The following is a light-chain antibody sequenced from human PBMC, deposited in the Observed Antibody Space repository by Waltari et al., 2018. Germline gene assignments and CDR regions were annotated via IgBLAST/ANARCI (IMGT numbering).Light chain of an antibody. CDR1: SIDVGGNNY. CDR2: DVS. Sequence: QSALTQPPSVSGSPGQSITIPCTATSIDVGGNNYISWYQQHPGKAPKLMIFDVSNRPSGVSNRFSGSKSGNTASLTISGLQAEDEADYYCSSYISSSTLELFGGGTSLTVL. J-gene: IGLJ2*01. V-gene: IGLV2-14*03. CDR3: SSYISSSTLEL.